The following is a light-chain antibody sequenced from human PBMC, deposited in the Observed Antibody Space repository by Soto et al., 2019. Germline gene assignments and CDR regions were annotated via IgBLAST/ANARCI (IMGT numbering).Light chain of an antibody. CDR2: GAS. CDR1: QNVFTN. J-gene: IGKJ5*01. Sequence: VMTQSPATLSVSPGESATLSCRASQNVFTNVAWYQQKPCQAPTLLIYGASTRAPGVPARFSGSGSATEFTPTISSLQSEDFAVYYCQQYEDWPPITFGQGTRLEIK. V-gene: IGKV3-15*01. CDR3: QQYEDWPPIT.